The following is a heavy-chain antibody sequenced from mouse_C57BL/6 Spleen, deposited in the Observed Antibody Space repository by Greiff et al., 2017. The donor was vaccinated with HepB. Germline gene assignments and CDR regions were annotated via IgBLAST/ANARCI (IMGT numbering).Heavy chain of an antibody. D-gene: IGHD1-1*01. CDR1: GFTFSSYA. CDR2: ISDGGSYT. CDR3: AREGGYGSSYRYFDV. J-gene: IGHJ1*03. Sequence: EVQRVESGGGLVKPGGSLKLSCAASGFTFSSYAMSWVRQTPEKRLEWVATISDGGSYTYYPDNVKGRFTISRDNAKNNLYLQMSHLKSEDTAMYYCAREGGYGSSYRYFDVWGTGTTVTVSS. V-gene: IGHV5-4*01.